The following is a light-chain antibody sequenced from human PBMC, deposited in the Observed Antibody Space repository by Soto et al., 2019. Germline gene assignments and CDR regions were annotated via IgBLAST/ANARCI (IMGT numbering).Light chain of an antibody. CDR2: DAS. V-gene: IGKV3-11*01. Sequence: EIVLTQSPATLSLSPGERATLSCRASQSVSSYLAWYQQKPGQAPRLLTYDASNRATGIPARFSGSGSGTDFTLTISSLEPEDFAVYYCQQRSNWPPYTFGQGTKLDIK. CDR1: QSVSSY. J-gene: IGKJ2*01. CDR3: QQRSNWPPYT.